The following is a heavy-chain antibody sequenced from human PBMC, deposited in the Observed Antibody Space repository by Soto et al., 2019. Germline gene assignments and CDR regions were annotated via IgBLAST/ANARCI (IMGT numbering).Heavy chain of an antibody. D-gene: IGHD3-16*01. J-gene: IGHJ4*03. Sequence: SGPTLVNTTQTLTLTCNCTGFSLPNTGVTVGWIRRPTAKTLKSIDLMYWHDDKRYNPYLRNRLTNTKDTSKNRVVLTLDNVGALETATYFRALRHVGGLRGRSGPWGRGTRVT. CDR3: ALRHVGGLRGRSGP. CDR1: GFSLPNTGVT. CDR2: MYWHDDK. V-gene: IGHV2-5*01.